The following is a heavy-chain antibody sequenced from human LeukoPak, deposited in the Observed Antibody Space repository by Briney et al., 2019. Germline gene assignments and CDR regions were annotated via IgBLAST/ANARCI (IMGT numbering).Heavy chain of an antibody. CDR1: GYSFTTYW. CDR3: ARIGTYAEFDY. Sequence: GESLKISCKGSGYSFTTYWIGWVRQMPGKGLDWMGIINPADSDTRYSPSFQGQVTTSADNSISTAYLQWTSLRAPGTAMYYCARIGTYAEFDYWGQGSLVTVSS. CDR2: INPADSDT. J-gene: IGHJ4*02. V-gene: IGHV5-51*01. D-gene: IGHD6-13*01.